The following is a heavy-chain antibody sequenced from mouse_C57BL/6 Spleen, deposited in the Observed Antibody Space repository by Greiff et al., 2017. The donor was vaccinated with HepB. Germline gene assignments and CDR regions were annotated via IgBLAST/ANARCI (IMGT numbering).Heavy chain of an antibody. V-gene: IGHV1-39*01. Sequence: EVQLQESGPELVKPGASVKISCKASGYSFTDYNMNWVKQSNGKSLEWIGVINPNYGTTSYNQKFKGKATLTVDQSSSTAYMQLNSLTSEDSAVYYCARSETAQATYYAMDYWGQGTSVTVSS. J-gene: IGHJ4*01. CDR3: ARSETAQATYYAMDY. D-gene: IGHD3-2*02. CDR2: INPNYGTT. CDR1: GYSFTDYN.